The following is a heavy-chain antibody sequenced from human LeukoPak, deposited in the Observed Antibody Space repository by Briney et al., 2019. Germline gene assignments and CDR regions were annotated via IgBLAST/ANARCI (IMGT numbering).Heavy chain of an antibody. D-gene: IGHD5-12*01. V-gene: IGHV4-30-4*08. CDR3: ARSVWGATMRSFRTYYFDY. Sequence: SQTLSLTCTVSGGSISSGDYYWSWIRQPPGKGLEWIGYIYYSGSTYYNPSLKSRVTISVDTSKNQFSLKLSSVTAADTAVYYCARSVWGATMRSFRTYYFDYWGQGTLVTVSS. CDR1: GGSISSGDYY. J-gene: IGHJ4*02. CDR2: IYYSGST.